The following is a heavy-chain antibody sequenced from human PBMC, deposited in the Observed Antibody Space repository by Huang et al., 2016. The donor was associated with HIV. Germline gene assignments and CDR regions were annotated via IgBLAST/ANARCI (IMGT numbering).Heavy chain of an antibody. J-gene: IGHJ4*02. CDR1: GFTFGSFG. Sequence: QVQLVESGGGVVQPGGSLRLYCTASGFTFGSFGMPWVRQAPGKGLERVAFIRYDGNNYYYADSVRGRFTISRDHSKDTLYLQMNRLRPDDSAVYYCAKDLTYTFGRHFDYWGRGTLVTVSS. CDR2: IRYDGNNY. V-gene: IGHV3-30*02. D-gene: IGHD3-3*01. CDR3: AKDLTYTFGRHFDY.